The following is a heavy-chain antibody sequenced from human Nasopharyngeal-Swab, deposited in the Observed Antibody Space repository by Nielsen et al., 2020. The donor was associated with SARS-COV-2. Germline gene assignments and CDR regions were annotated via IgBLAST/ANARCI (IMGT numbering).Heavy chain of an antibody. Sequence: SETLSLTCTVYGGSISSSSYYWGWFHQPPGKGLEWIGRIYYSGSTYYNPSLKSRVTISVDTSKNQFSLKLSSVTAADTAVYYCARQEYLNWFDPWGQGTLVTVSS. V-gene: IGHV4-39*01. CDR3: ARQEYLNWFDP. CDR1: GGSISSSSYY. J-gene: IGHJ5*02. CDR2: IYYSGST. D-gene: IGHD6-6*01.